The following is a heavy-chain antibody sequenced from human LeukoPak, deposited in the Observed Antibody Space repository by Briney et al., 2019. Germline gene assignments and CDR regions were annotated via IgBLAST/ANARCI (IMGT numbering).Heavy chain of an antibody. CDR2: ISSSSSYI. CDR3: ARAPTFSGWFDY. Sequence: GGSLRLSCAASGFTFSSYSMHWVRQSPGKGLEWVSSISSSSSYIYYTDSLKGRFTISRDNAKSSLYLQMNSLRAEDTAVYYCARAPTFSGWFDYWGQGTLVTVSS. J-gene: IGHJ4*02. D-gene: IGHD6-19*01. V-gene: IGHV3-21*01. CDR1: GFTFSSYS.